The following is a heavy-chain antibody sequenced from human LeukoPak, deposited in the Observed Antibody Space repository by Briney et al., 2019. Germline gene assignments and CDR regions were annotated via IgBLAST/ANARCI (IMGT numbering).Heavy chain of an antibody. V-gene: IGHV1-18*01. CDR2: VSGYTGNT. J-gene: IGHJ4*02. Sequence: ASVKVSCKTSDYTFTTYGVSWVRQAPGQGLEWMGWVSGYTGNTSYAERFQGRVTMTTDTSTSTVYMELTSLRSDDTAVYYCARGEVSASLYYFDFWGQGTLVTVS. D-gene: IGHD2-2*01. CDR3: ARGEVSASLYYFDF. CDR1: DYTFTTYG.